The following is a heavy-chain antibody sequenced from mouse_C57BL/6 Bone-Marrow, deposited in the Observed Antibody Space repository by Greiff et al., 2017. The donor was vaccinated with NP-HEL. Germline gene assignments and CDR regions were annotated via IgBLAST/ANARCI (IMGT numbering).Heavy chain of an antibody. J-gene: IGHJ2*01. CDR2: ISGGGGNT. Sequence: EVQLVESGGGLVKPGGSLKLSCAASGFTFSSYTMSWVRQTPEKRLEWVATISGGGGNTYYPDSVKGRFTISRDNAKNTLYLQMSSLRSEDTALYYCARIEAAQALDYWGQGTTLTVSS. CDR3: ARIEAAQALDY. D-gene: IGHD3-2*02. CDR1: GFTFSSYT. V-gene: IGHV5-9*01.